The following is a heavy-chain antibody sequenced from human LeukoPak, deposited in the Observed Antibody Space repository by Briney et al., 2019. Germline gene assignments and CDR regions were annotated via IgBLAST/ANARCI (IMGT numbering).Heavy chain of an antibody. J-gene: IGHJ4*02. D-gene: IGHD4-23*01. CDR2: IYTSGST. CDR3: ASSTMVVTPLSDHIDY. Sequence: SQTLSLTCTVSGGSISSGSYYWSWIRPPAGKGLEWIGRIYTSGSTNYNPSLKSRVTISVDTSKNQFSLKLSSVTAADTAVYYCASSTMVVTPLSDHIDYWGQGTLVTVSS. V-gene: IGHV4-61*02. CDR1: GGSISSGSYY.